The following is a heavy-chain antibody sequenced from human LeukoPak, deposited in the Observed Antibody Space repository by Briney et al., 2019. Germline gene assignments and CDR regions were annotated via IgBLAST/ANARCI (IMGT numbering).Heavy chain of an antibody. CDR1: GYTFTSYY. V-gene: IGHV1-46*01. CDR3: ARDEMDSLDY. CDR2: INPSGGNT. J-gene: IGHJ4*02. Sequence: ASVTVSCKASGYTFTSYYLHWVRQAPGQGLEWMGIINPSGGNTNYAQKFQDRVTMTRHTTTSTVYMQLSSLRSEDTAVYYCARDEMDSLDYWGQGTLVTVSS. D-gene: IGHD5-24*01.